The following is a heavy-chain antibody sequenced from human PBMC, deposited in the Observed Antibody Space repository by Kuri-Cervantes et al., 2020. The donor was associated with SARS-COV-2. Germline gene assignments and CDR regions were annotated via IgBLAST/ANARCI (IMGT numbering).Heavy chain of an antibody. CDR1: GFTFSSYA. J-gene: IGHJ4*02. D-gene: IGHD3-22*01. CDR2: IGGSGGST. V-gene: IGHV3-23*01. CDR3: AKDYYYDSSGYPRVVVDY. Sequence: GESLKISCAASGFTFSSYAMSWVRQAPGKGLEWVSAIGGSGGSTYYADSVKGRFTISRDNSKNTLYLQMNSLRAEDTAVYYCAKDYYYDSSGYPRVVVDYWGQGTLVTVSS.